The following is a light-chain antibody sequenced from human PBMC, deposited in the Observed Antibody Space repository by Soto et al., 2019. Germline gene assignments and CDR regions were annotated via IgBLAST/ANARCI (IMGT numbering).Light chain of an antibody. V-gene: IGLV1-40*01. CDR2: GNT. J-gene: IGLJ1*01. CDR3: QSYDSSLSASYV. CDR1: SSNIGAGCE. Sequence: QSVLKQPPSVSGAPGQRVTISCTGCSSNIGAGCEVHWYQHLPGKAPKLLIYGNTNRPSGVPDRFSGSKSGTSASLAITGLQAEDEADYYCQSYDSSLSASYVFGGGTKVTVL.